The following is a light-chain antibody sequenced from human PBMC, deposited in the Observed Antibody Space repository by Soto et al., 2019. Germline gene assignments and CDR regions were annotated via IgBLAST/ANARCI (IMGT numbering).Light chain of an antibody. Sequence: QSVLTQPASVSGSPGQSITISCTGTSSDVGGYNYVSWYQQYPDKAPKLMIYDVSNRPSGVSNRFSGSKSGNTASLTISGLQAEDEADYYCSSYISSSTVAFGGGTKLTVL. CDR2: DVS. J-gene: IGLJ2*01. CDR1: SSDVGGYNY. CDR3: SSYISSSTVA. V-gene: IGLV2-14*01.